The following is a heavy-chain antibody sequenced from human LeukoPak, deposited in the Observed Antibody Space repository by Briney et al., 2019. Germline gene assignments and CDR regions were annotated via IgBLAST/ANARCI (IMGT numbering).Heavy chain of an antibody. CDR3: ARSHGLMGSSVYRRFDY. V-gene: IGHV1-69*13. CDR1: GGTFSSYA. CDR2: IIPIFGTA. D-gene: IGHD6-13*01. Sequence: ASVKVSCKASGGTFSSYAISWVRQAPGQGLEWMGGIIPIFGTANYAQKFQGRVTITADESTSTAYMELSSLRSEDTAVYYCARSHGLMGSSVYRRFDYGGQGTLVTVSS. J-gene: IGHJ4*02.